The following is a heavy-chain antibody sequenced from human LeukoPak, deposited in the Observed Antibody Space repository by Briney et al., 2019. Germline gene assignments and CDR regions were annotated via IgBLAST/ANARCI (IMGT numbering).Heavy chain of an antibody. Sequence: GGSLRLSCGASGFTFSTYGMQWVRQAPGKGLEWVAVIWYDGSNKYYADSVKGRFTVSRDNSKNTLYLQMNSLRAEDTAVYYCARSMAAADCWGQGTLVTVSS. CDR3: ARSMAAADC. J-gene: IGHJ4*02. CDR2: IWYDGSNK. V-gene: IGHV3-33*01. D-gene: IGHD6-13*01. CDR1: GFTFSTYG.